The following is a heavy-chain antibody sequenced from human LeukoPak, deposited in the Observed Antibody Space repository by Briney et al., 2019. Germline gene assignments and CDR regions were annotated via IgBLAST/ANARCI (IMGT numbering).Heavy chain of an antibody. Sequence: PSETLSLTCAVSGYSISSGDYWGWIRKSPGQGLEWIGNIFHSGSTYHNPSLKSRVSISVDTSKNEFSLKLSSVTAADTAVYYCARGIYYLIEYWGQGTLVTVSS. V-gene: IGHV4-38-2*01. D-gene: IGHD3-10*01. CDR1: GYSISSGDY. CDR2: IFHSGST. CDR3: ARGIYYLIEY. J-gene: IGHJ4*02.